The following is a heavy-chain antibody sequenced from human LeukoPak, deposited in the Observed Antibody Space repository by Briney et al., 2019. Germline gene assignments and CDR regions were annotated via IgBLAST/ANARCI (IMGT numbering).Heavy chain of an antibody. CDR3: ARSYGYSYGHFDY. Sequence: ASVKVSCKASGGTFSSYAISWVRQAPGQGLEWMGGIIPIFGTANYAQKFQGRVTITADESTSTAYMELSSLRSEDTAVYYCARSYGYSYGHFDYWGQGTLVAVSS. J-gene: IGHJ4*02. CDR1: GGTFSSYA. D-gene: IGHD5-18*01. V-gene: IGHV1-69*13. CDR2: IIPIFGTA.